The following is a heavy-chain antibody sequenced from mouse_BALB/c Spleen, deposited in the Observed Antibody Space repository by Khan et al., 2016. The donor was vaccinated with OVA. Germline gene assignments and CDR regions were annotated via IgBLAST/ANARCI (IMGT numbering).Heavy chain of an antibody. CDR2: IHPSDSET. V-gene: IGHV1S82*01. D-gene: IGHD3-2*01. CDR1: GYSFTNYW. J-gene: IGHJ1*01. CDR3: ARGTTTSYWYFDV. Sequence: QVQLQQPGAELVRPGASVKLSCKASGYSFTNYWMNWVKQRPGQGLEWIGMIHPSDSETTLNQKFKDKATLTVAKSSSTAYMQLISPTADDSAGFDSARGTTTSYWYFDVWGAGTTVTVAS.